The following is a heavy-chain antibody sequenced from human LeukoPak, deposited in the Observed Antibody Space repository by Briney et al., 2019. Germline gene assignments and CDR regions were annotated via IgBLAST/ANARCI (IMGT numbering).Heavy chain of an antibody. V-gene: IGHV4-61*01. CDR2: IYYSGST. D-gene: IGHD6-13*01. Sequence: SETLSLTCTVSGGSISITSYYWSWIRQPPGKGLEWIGYIYYSGSTNYNPSLKSRVTISVDTSKNQFSLKLSSVTAADTAVYYCARQEQQLIYNWFDPWGQGTLVTVSS. CDR1: GGSISITSYY. CDR3: ARQEQQLIYNWFDP. J-gene: IGHJ5*02.